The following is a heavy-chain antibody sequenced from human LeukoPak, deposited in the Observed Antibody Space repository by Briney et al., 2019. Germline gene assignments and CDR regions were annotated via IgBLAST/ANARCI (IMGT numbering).Heavy chain of an antibody. D-gene: IGHD6-6*01. CDR3: AREPYSSSSRHYYYYYMDV. CDR2: ISSSSSYI. CDR1: GFTFSSYS. V-gene: IGHV3-21*01. J-gene: IGHJ6*03. Sequence: GGSLRLSCAASGFTFSSYSMNWVRQAPGKGLEWVSSISSSSSYIYYADSVKGRFTISRDNAKNSLYLQMNSLRAEDTAVYYCAREPYSSSSRHYYYYYMDVWGKGTTVTVSS.